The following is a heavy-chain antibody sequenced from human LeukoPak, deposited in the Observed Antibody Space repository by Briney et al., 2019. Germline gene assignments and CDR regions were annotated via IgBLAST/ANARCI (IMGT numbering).Heavy chain of an antibody. CDR2: IYYSGST. V-gene: IGHV4-39*07. J-gene: IGHJ4*02. CDR3: ARGGSGSYSLYYFDY. CDR1: GGSISSSSYY. Sequence: SETLSLTCTVSGGSISSSSYYWGWIRQPPGEGLEWIGSIYYSGSTYYNPSLKSRVTISVDTSKNQFSLKLSSVTAADTAVYYCARGGSGSYSLYYFDYWGQGTLVTVSS. D-gene: IGHD1-26*01.